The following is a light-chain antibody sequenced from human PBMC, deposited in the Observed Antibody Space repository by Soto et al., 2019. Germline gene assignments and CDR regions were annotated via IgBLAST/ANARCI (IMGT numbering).Light chain of an antibody. CDR2: AAS. CDR3: QQSYSTLSIT. Sequence: DIQMTQSPSSLSASVGDRVTITCRASESISRHLNWYQQKPGKAPNLLIYAASSLQNGVPSRFXGGGSATDFTLTISNLQPEDFSTYYCQQSYSTLSITFGQGTRLEIK. CDR1: ESISRH. J-gene: IGKJ5*01. V-gene: IGKV1-39*01.